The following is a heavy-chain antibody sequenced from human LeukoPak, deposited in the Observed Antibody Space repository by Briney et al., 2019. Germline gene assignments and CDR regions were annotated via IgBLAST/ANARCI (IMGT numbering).Heavy chain of an antibody. CDR2: KKQDGSEK. V-gene: IGHV3-7*01. CDR3: ARDSKLYSYGIFDY. Sequence: GRSLRLSCAASGFTFSNAWMSWVRQVPGKWLEWVANKKQDGSEKYYVDSVKGRFTISRDSAKNSLYLQMNSLRAEDTAVYYCARDSKLYSYGIFDYWGQGTLVTVSS. CDR1: GFTFSNAW. D-gene: IGHD5-18*01. J-gene: IGHJ4*02.